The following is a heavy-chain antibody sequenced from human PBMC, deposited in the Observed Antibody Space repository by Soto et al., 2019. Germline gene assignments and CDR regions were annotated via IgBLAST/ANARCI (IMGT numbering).Heavy chain of an antibody. CDR1: GYTFTGYY. CDR2: INPNSGGT. V-gene: IGHV1-2*02. Sequence: ASVKVSCKASGYTFTGYYMHWVRQAPGQGLEWMGWINPNSGGTNYAQKFQGRVTMTRDTSISTAYMELSRLRSDDTAVYYCARPEARLRYDNAFDIWGQGTMVTVSS. CDR3: ARPEARLRYDNAFDI. D-gene: IGHD3-9*01. J-gene: IGHJ3*02.